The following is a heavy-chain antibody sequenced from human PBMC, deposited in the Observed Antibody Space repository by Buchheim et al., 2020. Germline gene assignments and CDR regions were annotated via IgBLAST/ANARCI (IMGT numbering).Heavy chain of an antibody. CDR1: GGSSSGFF. V-gene: IGHV4-34*02. D-gene: IGHD2/OR15-2a*01. CDR3: ARGRNYLVKVPGDRGPTFDF. CDR2: INDNGFT. Sequence: QVPLPQWGAGLLKPSETLSLTCAIYGGSSSGFFWSWIRQPPGKGPEWIGEINDNGFTNYNPSLKSRGSISLDTSKKQFSLKVNSVTAADSALYYCARGRNYLVKVPGDRGPTFDFWGQGIL. J-gene: IGHJ4*03.